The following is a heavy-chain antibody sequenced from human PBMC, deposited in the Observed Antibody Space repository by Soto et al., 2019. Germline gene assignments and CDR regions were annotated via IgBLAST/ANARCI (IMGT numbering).Heavy chain of an antibody. D-gene: IGHD3-16*02. J-gene: IGHJ3*01. Sequence: PGGSLRLSCASSGFTLSMSAVNWVSQAPGKGLGWVSYISDSGDRTYYADSVKGRFTISRDRSKNTVSLQMDSLRAEDTAVYYCAKDRGIIVKAGDAFDVWGQGTKVTVSS. V-gene: IGHV3-23*01. CDR1: GFTLSMSA. CDR2: ISDSGDRT. CDR3: AKDRGIIVKAGDAFDV.